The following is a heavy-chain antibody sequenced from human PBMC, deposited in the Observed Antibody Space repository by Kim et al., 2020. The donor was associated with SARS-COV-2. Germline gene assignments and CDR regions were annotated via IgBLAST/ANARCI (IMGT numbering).Heavy chain of an antibody. CDR3: ARGYCSGGSCYPYDFDY. J-gene: IGHJ4*02. D-gene: IGHD2-15*01. Sequence: LKSRVTISVDTSTNQFSRKLSSVTAADTAVYYCARGYCSGGSCYPYDFDYWGQGTLVTVSS. V-gene: IGHV4-34*01.